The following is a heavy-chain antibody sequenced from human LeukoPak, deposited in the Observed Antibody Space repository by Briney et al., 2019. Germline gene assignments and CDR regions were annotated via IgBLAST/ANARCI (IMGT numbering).Heavy chain of an antibody. Sequence: SETLSLTCTVSGGSTSSYYWSWIRQPPGKGLEWIGYIYYSGSTNYNPSLKSRVTISVDTSKNQFSLKLSSVTAADTAVYYCARDTRGYSSSWDAFDIWGQGTMVTVSS. J-gene: IGHJ3*02. CDR2: IYYSGST. CDR1: GGSTSSYY. CDR3: ARDTRGYSSSWDAFDI. D-gene: IGHD6-13*01. V-gene: IGHV4-59*01.